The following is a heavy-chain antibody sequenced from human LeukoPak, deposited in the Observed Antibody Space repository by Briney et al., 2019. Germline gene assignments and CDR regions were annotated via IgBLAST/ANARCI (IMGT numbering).Heavy chain of an antibody. Sequence: GGSLRLSCAASGFTFSSYSMNWVRQAPGKGLEWVSSISSSSSYIYYADSVKGRFTISRDNAKNSLYLQMNSLRAEDTAVYYCARDGVVSDDAFDIWGQGTMVTVSS. J-gene: IGHJ3*02. CDR3: ARDGVVSDDAFDI. CDR2: ISSSSSYI. D-gene: IGHD2-21*01. V-gene: IGHV3-21*01. CDR1: GFTFSSYS.